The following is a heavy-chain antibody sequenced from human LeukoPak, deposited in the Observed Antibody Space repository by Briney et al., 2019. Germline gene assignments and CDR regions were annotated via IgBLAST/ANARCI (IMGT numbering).Heavy chain of an antibody. CDR3: ARVASTVVTYYFDD. CDR2: IYYSGST. CDR1: GGSISSYY. V-gene: IGHV4-59*01. Sequence: SETLSLTCTVSGGSISSYYWSWIRHPPGKGLERIGYIYYSGSTNYNPSLKSRVTISVDTSKNQFSLKLSSVTAADTAVYYCARVASTVVTYYFDDWGQGTLVTVSS. D-gene: IGHD4-23*01. J-gene: IGHJ4*02.